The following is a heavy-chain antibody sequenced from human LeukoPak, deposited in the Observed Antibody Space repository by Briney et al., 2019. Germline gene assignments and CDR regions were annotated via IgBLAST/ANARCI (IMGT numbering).Heavy chain of an antibody. CDR1: GFTFSDYY. J-gene: IGHJ3*02. V-gene: IGHV3-11*04. CDR2: ISSSGSTI. D-gene: IGHD2-2*01. Sequence: GGSLRLSCAASGFTFSDYYMSWIRQAPGKGLEWVSYISSSGSTIYYADSVKGRSTISRDNAKNSLYLQMNSLRAEDTAVYYCARDCSSTSCYAAFDIWGQGTMVTVSS. CDR3: ARDCSSTSCYAAFDI.